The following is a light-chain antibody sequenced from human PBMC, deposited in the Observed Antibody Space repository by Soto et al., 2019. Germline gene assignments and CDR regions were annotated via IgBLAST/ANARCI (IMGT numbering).Light chain of an antibody. V-gene: IGLV4-69*01. J-gene: IGLJ3*02. CDR3: QTWGTGIQV. CDR2: LNSDGSH. Sequence: QLVLTQSPSASASLGASGNLTCTLSSGHSSYAIAWHQQQPEKGPRYLMKLNSDGSHSKGDGIPDRFSGSSSGAVRYLTISSLQSEDEADYYCQTWGTGIQVFGGGTKVTVL. CDR1: SGHSSYA.